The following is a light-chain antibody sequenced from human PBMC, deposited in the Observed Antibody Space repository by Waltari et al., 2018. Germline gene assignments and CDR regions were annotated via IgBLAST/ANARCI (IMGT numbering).Light chain of an antibody. CDR3: CSYAGTPRVV. J-gene: IGLJ2*01. Sequence: QSALTQPASVSGSPGQSITISCTGTNNDIGSYTLFSWYQQHPGKAPKVIIFEVNKRPSGVSNRFSGSKSGNTASLTVSGLHPEDEADYYCCSYAGTPRVVFGGGTKLTVL. CDR2: EVN. CDR1: NNDIGSYTL. V-gene: IGLV2-23*02.